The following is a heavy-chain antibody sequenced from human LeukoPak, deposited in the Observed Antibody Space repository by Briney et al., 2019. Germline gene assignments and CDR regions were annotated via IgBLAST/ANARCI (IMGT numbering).Heavy chain of an antibody. CDR3: ARQGYGGHLDY. J-gene: IGHJ4*02. CDR2: MYYSGST. D-gene: IGHD4-23*01. Sequence: SETLSLTCTVSGRSISSYYWSWIRQPPGKGLEWIGSMYYSGSTNYKPSLKSRVTISVDTSKNQFSLKLSSVTAADTAVYYCARQGYGGHLDYWGQGTLVTVSS. V-gene: IGHV4-59*08. CDR1: GRSISSYY.